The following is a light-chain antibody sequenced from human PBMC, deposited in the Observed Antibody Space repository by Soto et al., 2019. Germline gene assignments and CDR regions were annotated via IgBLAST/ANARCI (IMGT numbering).Light chain of an antibody. CDR2: GVS. CDR1: QTVNSNF. CDR3: QQSGDTPT. V-gene: IGKV3-20*01. Sequence: EVVLTQSPGTLSLSPGARATLYCRSSQTVNSNFLAWYQQKPGQAPRLLIYGVSNRATGIPDRFSGSGSGTDITLTISRLEPEDFAVYYCQQSGDTPTFGQGTKVDIK. J-gene: IGKJ1*01.